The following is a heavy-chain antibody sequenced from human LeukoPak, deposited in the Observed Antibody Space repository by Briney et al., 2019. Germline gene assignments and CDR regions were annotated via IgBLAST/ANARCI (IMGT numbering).Heavy chain of an antibody. Sequence: GASVKVSCKASGGTFSSYAISWVRQAPGQGLEWMGRIIPILGIANYAQKFQGRVTITADKSTSTAYMELSSLRSDDTAVYYCARDRSSWVDAFDIWGQGTMVTVSS. V-gene: IGHV1-69*04. J-gene: IGHJ3*02. CDR1: GGTFSSYA. CDR3: ARDRSSWVDAFDI. CDR2: IIPILGIA. D-gene: IGHD6-13*01.